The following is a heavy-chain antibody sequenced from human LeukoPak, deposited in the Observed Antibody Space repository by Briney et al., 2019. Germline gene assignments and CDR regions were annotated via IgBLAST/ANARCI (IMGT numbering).Heavy chain of an antibody. CDR1: GFTFSSYG. D-gene: IGHD3-10*01. J-gene: IGHJ4*02. CDR2: IRYDGSNK. CDR3: AKSPMVRGVIPYFDY. V-gene: IGHV3-30*02. Sequence: GGSLRLSCAASGFTFSSYGMHWVRQAPGKGLEWVAFIRYDGSNKYYADSVKGRFTISRDNSKNTLYLQMNSLRAEDTAVYYCAKSPMVRGVIPYFDYWGQGTLVTVSS.